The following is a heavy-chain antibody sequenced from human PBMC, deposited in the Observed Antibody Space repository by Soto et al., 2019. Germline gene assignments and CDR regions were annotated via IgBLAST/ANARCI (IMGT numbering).Heavy chain of an antibody. J-gene: IGHJ4*02. Sequence: XSVKVSCKASSYTFTNYGIAWVRQAPGQGXXXXXXXXNXXXGTXXAKXXXXXXXIXXXKXXXTQYIEMRSLRSEETAVYYCARGDSSSFIYWGQGTLVTVSS. V-gene: IGHV1-18*01. D-gene: IGHD6-13*01. CDR3: ARGDSSSFIY. CDR2: XXNXXXGT. CDR1: SYTFTNYG.